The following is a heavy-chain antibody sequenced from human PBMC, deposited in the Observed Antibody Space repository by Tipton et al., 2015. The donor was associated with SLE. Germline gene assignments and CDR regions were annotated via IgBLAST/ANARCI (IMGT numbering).Heavy chain of an antibody. Sequence: TLSLTCTVSRGSISSGSYYWTWIRQAAGKGLEWIGHIYTSGSTTYNPSLRSRVTISLDTSKNQFSLKLNSVTAADTAGYYCARHLATRADYGDYINVFDYWGQGALVIVSS. V-gene: IGHV4-61*09. D-gene: IGHD4-17*01. CDR1: RGSISSGSYY. J-gene: IGHJ4*02. CDR3: ARHLATRADYGDYINVFDY. CDR2: IYTSGST.